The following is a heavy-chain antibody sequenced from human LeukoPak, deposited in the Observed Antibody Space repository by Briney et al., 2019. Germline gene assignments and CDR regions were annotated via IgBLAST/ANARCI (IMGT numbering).Heavy chain of an antibody. J-gene: IGHJ5*02. CDR2: IWYDGSNK. V-gene: IGHV3-33*08. Sequence: GGSLRLSCAASGFTFSDHAMHWVRQAPGKGLEWVAVIWYDGSNKYYADSVKGRFTVSRDNSKNTLYLQMDSLRAEDTAVYYCARELGSYSGSYRWNWFDPWGQGTLVIVSS. CDR3: ARELGSYSGSYRWNWFDP. CDR1: GFTFSDHA. D-gene: IGHD1-26*01.